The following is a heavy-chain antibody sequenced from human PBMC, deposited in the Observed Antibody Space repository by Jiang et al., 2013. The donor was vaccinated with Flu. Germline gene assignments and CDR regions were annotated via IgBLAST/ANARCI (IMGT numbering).Heavy chain of an antibody. CDR3: ARTNAFDI. CDR1: GYSISSGYH. V-gene: IGHV4-38-2*01. Sequence: LSLTCAVSGYSISSGYHWGWIRQPPGKGLEWIGSFFHRGSTYYNPSLKSRVTISVETSKNQFSLKLSSVTAADTAVYYCARTNAFDIWGQGTMVTVSS. J-gene: IGHJ3*02. CDR2: FFHRGST.